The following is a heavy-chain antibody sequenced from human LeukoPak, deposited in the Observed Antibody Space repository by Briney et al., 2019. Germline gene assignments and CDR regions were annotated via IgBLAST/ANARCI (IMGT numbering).Heavy chain of an antibody. CDR2: ISGSGGST. J-gene: IGHJ3*01. V-gene: IGHV3-23*01. Sequence: PGGSLRLSCAASGFTFDDYAMHWVRQAPGKGLEWVSAISGSGGSTYYADSVKGRFTISRDNSKNTLYLQMNSLRAEDTAVYYCAKPLTRGYYYDSSGTQNWGQGTMVTVSS. CDR3: AKPLTRGYYYDSSGTQN. D-gene: IGHD3-22*01. CDR1: GFTFDDYA.